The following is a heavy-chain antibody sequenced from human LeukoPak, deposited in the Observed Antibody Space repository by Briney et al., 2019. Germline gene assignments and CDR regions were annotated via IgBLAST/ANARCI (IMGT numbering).Heavy chain of an antibody. J-gene: IGHJ4*02. CDR3: ARAQYFDWLSVY. Sequence: GASVKVSCKASGYTFTSYYIHWVRQAPGQGLEWMGWINPNSGGTDYAQKFQGRVTMTRDTSISTAYMELSRLSSDDTAVYYCARAQYFDWLSVYWGQGTLVTVSS. CDR2: INPNSGGT. D-gene: IGHD3-9*01. V-gene: IGHV1-2*02. CDR1: GYTFTSYY.